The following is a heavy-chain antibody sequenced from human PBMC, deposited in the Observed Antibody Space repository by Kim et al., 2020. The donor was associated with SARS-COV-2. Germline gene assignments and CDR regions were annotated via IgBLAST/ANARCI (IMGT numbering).Heavy chain of an antibody. Sequence: AQKLQGRVTLTTDTSTSTAYMELRSLRSDDTAVYYCARDVAAAGTWWFDPWGQGTLVTVSS. J-gene: IGHJ5*02. D-gene: IGHD6-13*01. CDR3: ARDVAAAGTWWFDP. V-gene: IGHV1-18*01.